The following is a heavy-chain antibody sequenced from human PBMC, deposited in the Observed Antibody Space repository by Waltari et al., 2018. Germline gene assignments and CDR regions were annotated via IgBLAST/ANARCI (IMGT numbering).Heavy chain of an antibody. CDR3: AREEGKRGAFDI. D-gene: IGHD3-10*01. V-gene: IGHV4-31*03. CDR1: GGSISSGGYY. CDR2: IYHRGST. J-gene: IGHJ3*02. Sequence: QVQLQESGPGLVKPSQTLSLTCTVSGGSISSGGYYWSWIRQHPGKGLEWIGYIYHRGSTYYNPSLKSRVTISVNRSKNQFSLKLSSVTAADTAVYYCAREEGKRGAFDIWGQGTMVTVSS.